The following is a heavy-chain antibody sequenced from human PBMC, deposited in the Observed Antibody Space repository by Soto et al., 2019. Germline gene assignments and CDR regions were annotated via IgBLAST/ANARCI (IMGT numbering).Heavy chain of an antibody. J-gene: IGHJ4*02. V-gene: IGHV3-21*01. CDR3: AREVSNYSGYDFDY. CDR1: GFTFSSYS. Sequence: EVQLVESGGGLVKPGGSLRLSCAAPGFTFSSYSMNWVRQAPGKGLEWVSSISSSSSYIYYADSVKGRFTISRDNAKNSLYLQMNSLRAEDTAVYYCAREVSNYSGYDFDYWGQGTLVTVSS. CDR2: ISSSSSYI. D-gene: IGHD5-12*01.